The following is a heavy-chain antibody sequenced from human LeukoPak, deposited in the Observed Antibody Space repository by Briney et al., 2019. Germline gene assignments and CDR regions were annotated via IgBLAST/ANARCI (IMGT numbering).Heavy chain of an antibody. D-gene: IGHD6-13*01. V-gene: IGHV3-23*01. J-gene: IGHJ4*02. CDR2: ISGSGGST. CDR3: ARDSQAVGKDFDY. CDR1: GFTFSSYG. Sequence: HPGGTLRLSCASSGFTFSSYGMRWVRQAPGKGLEWVSAISGSGGSTYYADSVKGRFTISRANAKNSLYLQMHSLRAEDTAVYYCARDSQAVGKDFDYWGQGTLVTVSS.